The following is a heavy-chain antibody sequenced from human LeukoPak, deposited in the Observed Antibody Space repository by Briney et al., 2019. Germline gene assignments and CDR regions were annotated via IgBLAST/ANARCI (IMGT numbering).Heavy chain of an antibody. Sequence: MASETLSLTCTVSGGSISSTRYYWGWIRQPPGKGLEWIGSIYYSGSTYYNPSLKSRVTISVDTSKNQFSLKLSSVTAADTAVYYCARDLNGGATSEFFDYWGQGTLVTVSS. CDR2: IYYSGST. V-gene: IGHV4-39*07. D-gene: IGHD1-26*01. CDR3: ARDLNGGATSEFFDY. J-gene: IGHJ4*02. CDR1: GGSISSTRYY.